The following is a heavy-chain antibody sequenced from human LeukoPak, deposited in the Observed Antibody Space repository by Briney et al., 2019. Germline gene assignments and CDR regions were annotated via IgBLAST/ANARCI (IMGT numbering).Heavy chain of an antibody. V-gene: IGHV3-23*01. CDR2: ISGSGGST. Sequence: PGGTLRLSCSASGFTFSSYAMSWVRQAPGKGLEWVSAISGSGGSTYYADSVKGRFTISRDNSKNTLYLQMNSLRAEDTAVYYCAKEQGYGGSSQADYWGQGTLVTVSS. D-gene: IGHD1-26*01. CDR3: AKEQGYGGSSQADY. J-gene: IGHJ4*02. CDR1: GFTFSSYA.